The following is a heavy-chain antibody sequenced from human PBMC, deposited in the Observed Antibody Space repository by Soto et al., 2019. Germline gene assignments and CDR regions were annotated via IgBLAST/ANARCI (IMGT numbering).Heavy chain of an antibody. V-gene: IGHV4-30-4*01. CDR1: GGSISSGDYY. Sequence: PSETLSLTCTVSGGSISSGDYYWSWIRQPPGKGLEWIGYIYYSGSTYYNPSLKSRVTISVDTSKNQFSLKLSSVTAADTAVYYCASPAGIVGATPSSAFDIWGQGTMVTVSS. J-gene: IGHJ3*02. CDR2: IYYSGST. D-gene: IGHD1-26*01. CDR3: ASPAGIVGATPSSAFDI.